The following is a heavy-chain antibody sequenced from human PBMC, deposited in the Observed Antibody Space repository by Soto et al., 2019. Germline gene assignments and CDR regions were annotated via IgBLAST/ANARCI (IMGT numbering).Heavy chain of an antibody. CDR2: IYNSGGP. Sequence: QVQLQESGPGLVKPSETLSLTCTVSGGSISSYYWSWIRQPPGRGLEWIGHIYNSGGPNYNPSRNSHVTISLDTSKQQFTLTPSSVTAADTALYSWPRGTQGAYCSGGSCYSKTDSWGQGALVTVSS. J-gene: IGHJ4*02. D-gene: IGHD2-15*01. CDR1: GGSISSYY. V-gene: IGHV4-59*01. CDR3: PRGTQGAYCSGGSCYSKTDS.